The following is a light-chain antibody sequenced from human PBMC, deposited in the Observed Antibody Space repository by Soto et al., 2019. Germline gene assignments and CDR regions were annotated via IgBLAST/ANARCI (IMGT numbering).Light chain of an antibody. V-gene: IGKV3-15*01. J-gene: IGKJ1*01. CDR3: QQYQNLWT. Sequence: IGMTQSPATLSVSPVEIATLSFRASQTIYSNVAWYQQRPGQPPRLLIYRASSRATGIPARFSGSGSGTEFTLTINSLQSEDFAVYYCQQYQNLWTFGQGTKVDIK. CDR1: QTIYSN. CDR2: RAS.